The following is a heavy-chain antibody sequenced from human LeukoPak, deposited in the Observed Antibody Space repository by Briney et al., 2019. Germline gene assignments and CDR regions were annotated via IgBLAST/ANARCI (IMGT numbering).Heavy chain of an antibody. CDR1: GGSISSYY. V-gene: IGHV4-4*07. J-gene: IGHJ4*02. D-gene: IGHD4-17*01. Sequence: PSETLSLTCTVSGGSISSYYWSWIRQPAGKGLEWIGRIYTSGSTNYNPSLKSRVTMSVDTSKNQFSLKLSSVTAADTAVYYCARDNGHGDYPYFDYWGQGTLVTVSS. CDR3: ARDNGHGDYPYFDY. CDR2: IYTSGST.